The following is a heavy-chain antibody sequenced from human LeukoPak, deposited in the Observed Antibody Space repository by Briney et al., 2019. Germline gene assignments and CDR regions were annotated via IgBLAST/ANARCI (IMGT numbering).Heavy chain of an antibody. J-gene: IGHJ6*02. Sequence: GGSLRLSCAASGFPFSSYAMRWVRQAPGKGLEWVSSISGSSDYIYYGDSVKGRFTIFRDNAKSSLFLEMNSLGAEDTAVYYCATAGRAVAGNYYYYNGLDVWGQGTTVTVSS. V-gene: IGHV3-21*04. D-gene: IGHD6-19*01. CDR1: GFPFSSYA. CDR3: ATAGRAVAGNYYYYNGLDV. CDR2: ISGSSDYI.